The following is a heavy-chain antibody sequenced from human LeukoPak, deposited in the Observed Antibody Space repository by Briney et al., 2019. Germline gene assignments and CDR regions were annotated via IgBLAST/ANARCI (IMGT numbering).Heavy chain of an antibody. CDR2: ISWNSGSI. D-gene: IGHD6-19*01. CDR3: AKDQLEYSSGWFDY. V-gene: IGHV3-9*01. J-gene: IGHJ4*02. Sequence: PGGSLRLSCAASGFTFDDYAMHWVRQAPGKGLGWVSGISWNSGSIGYADSVKGRFTISRDNAKNSLYLQMNSLRAEDTALYYCAKDQLEYSSGWFDYWGQGTLVTVSS. CDR1: GFTFDDYA.